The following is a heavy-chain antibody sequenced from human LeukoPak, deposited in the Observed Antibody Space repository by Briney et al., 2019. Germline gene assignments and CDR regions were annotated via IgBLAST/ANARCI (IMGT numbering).Heavy chain of an antibody. Sequence: PGGSLRLSCAASGFTFSSYSMNWVRQAPGRGLEWVSSISSSSSYIYYADSVKGRFTISRDNAKNSLYLQMNSLRAEDTAVYYCARAALMVYAIRGFRAFDIWGQGTMVTVSS. D-gene: IGHD2-8*01. CDR2: ISSSSSYI. V-gene: IGHV3-21*01. CDR1: GFTFSSYS. J-gene: IGHJ3*02. CDR3: ARAALMVYAIRGFRAFDI.